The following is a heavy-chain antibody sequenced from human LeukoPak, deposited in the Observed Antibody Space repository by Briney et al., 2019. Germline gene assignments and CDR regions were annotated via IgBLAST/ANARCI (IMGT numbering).Heavy chain of an antibody. CDR3: AREGQSSTSQNYYYYYMDV. D-gene: IGHD2-2*01. CDR1: GYTFTGYY. Sequence: GASVKVSCKASGYTFTGYYMHWVRQAPEQGLEWMGRINPNSGGINYAQKFQGRVTMTRDTSISTVYMELSSSRSDDTAVYYCAREGQSSTSQNYYYYYMDVWGKGTTVTVCS. V-gene: IGHV1-2*06. J-gene: IGHJ6*03. CDR2: INPNSGGI.